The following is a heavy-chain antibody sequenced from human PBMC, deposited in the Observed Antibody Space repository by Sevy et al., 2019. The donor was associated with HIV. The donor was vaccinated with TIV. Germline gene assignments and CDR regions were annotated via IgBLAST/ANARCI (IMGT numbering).Heavy chain of an antibody. V-gene: IGHV3-9*01. Sequence: GGSLRLSCAASGLPFNDHAMHWVRQVPGKGLEWVSGVSWNSRNIGYADSVKGRFTISRDNARHFLYLEMNSLGPEDTAFYYCAKDINRGCDGVNCYSYYYYFYGLDVWGQGTTVTVSS. CDR2: VSWNSRNI. J-gene: IGHJ6*02. D-gene: IGHD2-21*01. CDR3: AKDINRGCDGVNCYSYYYYFYGLDV. CDR1: GLPFNDHA.